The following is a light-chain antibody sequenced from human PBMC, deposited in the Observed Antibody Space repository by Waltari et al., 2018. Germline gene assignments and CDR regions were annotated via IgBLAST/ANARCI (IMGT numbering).Light chain of an antibody. CDR2: AAS. CDR3: LQDYNYPRT. CDR1: QGIRND. Sequence: AIQMTQSPSSLSASVGDRVTITGRASQGIRNDLGWYQQKPGKAPKLMIYAASSLQSGVPSRFSGSGSGTDFTLTISSLQPEDFATYYCLQDYNYPRTFGQGTKVEIK. J-gene: IGKJ1*01. V-gene: IGKV1-6*01.